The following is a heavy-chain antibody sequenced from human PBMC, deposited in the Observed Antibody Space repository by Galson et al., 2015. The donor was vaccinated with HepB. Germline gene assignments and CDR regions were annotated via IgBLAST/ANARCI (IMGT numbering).Heavy chain of an antibody. D-gene: IGHD6-19*01. J-gene: IGHJ4*02. CDR3: ARNPSSDYYIDY. Sequence: SLRLSCAGSGFIFSGYTINWVRQAPGGGLEWVSSISGSCNVIYYADSVKGRLTISRDNVRNSVYLQMKSLRGEDTAIYYCARNPSSDYYIDYWGQGARVTVSS. V-gene: IGHV3-21*06. CDR1: GFIFSGYT. CDR2: ISGSCNVI.